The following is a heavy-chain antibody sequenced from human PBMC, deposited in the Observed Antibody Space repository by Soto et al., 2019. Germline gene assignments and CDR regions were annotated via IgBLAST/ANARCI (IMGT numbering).Heavy chain of an antibody. CDR2: IGGSGDST. Sequence: GSLRLSCAASGFTFSRYAMNWVRQAPGKGLEWVSAIGGSGDSTYYADSVRGRFTISRDNSKNTVYLQVNSLRAEDTAVYYCAKVGSTGESKYFDFWGQGTLVTVSS. J-gene: IGHJ4*02. CDR1: GFTFSRYA. CDR3: AKVGSTGESKYFDF. V-gene: IGHV3-23*01. D-gene: IGHD3-16*01.